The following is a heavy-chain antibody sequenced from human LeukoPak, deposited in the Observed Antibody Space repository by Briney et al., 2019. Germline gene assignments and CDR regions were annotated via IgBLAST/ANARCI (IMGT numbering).Heavy chain of an antibody. V-gene: IGHV4-30-4*08. Sequence: SQTLSLTCTVSGGSISSGDYYWSWIRQPPGKGLEWIGYIYYSGSTYYNPSLKSRVTISVDTSKNQFSLKLSSVTAADTAVYYCARRNMTTVTGYFDYWGQGTLVTVSS. D-gene: IGHD4-17*01. J-gene: IGHJ4*02. CDR1: GGSISSGDYY. CDR3: ARRNMTTVTGYFDY. CDR2: IYYSGST.